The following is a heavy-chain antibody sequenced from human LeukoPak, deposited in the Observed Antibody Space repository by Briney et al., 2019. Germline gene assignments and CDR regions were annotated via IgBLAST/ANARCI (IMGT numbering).Heavy chain of an antibody. D-gene: IGHD3/OR15-3a*01. CDR2: IKSDGSST. Sequence: GGSLRLSCAASGFIFSSYWMHWVRQVPGRGLVGVSGIKSDGSSTSYADSVKGRFTVSRDNAKTTLYLQMNRLRAEDTAVYYCAREGRILDRSPVDYWGQGSLITVPS. CDR1: GFIFSSYW. CDR3: AREGRILDRSPVDY. V-gene: IGHV3-74*01. J-gene: IGHJ4*02.